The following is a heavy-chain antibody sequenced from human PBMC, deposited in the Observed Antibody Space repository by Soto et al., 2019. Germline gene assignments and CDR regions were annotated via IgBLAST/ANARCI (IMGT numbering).Heavy chain of an antibody. CDR2: INHSGST. CDR3: ASRYGGNFDY. V-gene: IGHV4-34*01. J-gene: IGHJ4*02. D-gene: IGHD1-26*01. Sequence: SETLSLTCAVYGGSFSGYYWTWIRQPPGTGLEWIGEINHSGSTNYNPSLKSRVTISLDTSKNQFSLKLSSVTAADTAVYYCASRYGGNFDYWGQGTLLPVSS. CDR1: GGSFSGYY.